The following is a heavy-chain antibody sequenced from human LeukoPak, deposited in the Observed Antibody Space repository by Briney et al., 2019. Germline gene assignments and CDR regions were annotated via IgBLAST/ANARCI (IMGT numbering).Heavy chain of an antibody. D-gene: IGHD1-26*01. CDR2: IIPIFGTT. V-gene: IGHV1-69*06. J-gene: IGHJ6*03. CDR3: ARGRGGSYFRFFYMDV. Sequence: ASVKVSCKASGATFSNYAITWVRQAPGQGLEWVGGIIPIFGTTNSAQKFQARLTITADKSTSTAYMELRSLRSDDTAMYYCARGRGGSYFRFFYMDVWGKGTTVTVSS. CDR1: GATFSNYA.